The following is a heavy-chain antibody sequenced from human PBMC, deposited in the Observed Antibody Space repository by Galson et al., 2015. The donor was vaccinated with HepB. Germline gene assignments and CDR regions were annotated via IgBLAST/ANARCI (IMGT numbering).Heavy chain of an antibody. D-gene: IGHD3-10*01. CDR2: INPNNGDT. V-gene: IGHV1-2*06. CDR3: ASPSSSGSYFPDY. J-gene: IGHJ4*02. CDR1: AYAFIGYY. Sequence: SVKVSCKASAYAFIGYYLHWVRQAPGQGLEWMGRINPNNGDTNYAQNFQGRATMTTDTSISTAYMELSGLRSDDTAIYYCASPSSSGSYFPDYWGRGTLVTVSS.